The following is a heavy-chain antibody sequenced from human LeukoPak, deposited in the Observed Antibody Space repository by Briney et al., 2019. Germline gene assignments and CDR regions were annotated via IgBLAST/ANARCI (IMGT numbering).Heavy chain of an antibody. J-gene: IGHJ4*02. CDR1: GYTFTGYY. Sequence: ASVKVSCKASGYTFTGYYMHWVRQAPGQGLEWMGWINPNSGGTNYARKFQGRVTMTRDTSISTAYMELSRLRSDDTAVYYCARFLRQQLSPFDYWGQGTLVTVSS. CDR3: ARFLRQQLSPFDY. CDR2: INPNSGGT. D-gene: IGHD6-13*01. V-gene: IGHV1-2*02.